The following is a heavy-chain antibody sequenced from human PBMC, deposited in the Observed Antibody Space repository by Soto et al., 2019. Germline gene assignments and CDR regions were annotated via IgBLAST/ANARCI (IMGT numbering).Heavy chain of an antibody. CDR2: LSGSGGTT. CDR3: AKQRAGYGSGSDTFYLDF. Sequence: PGGSLRLSCSPSGFTFSTYAMNWVRQAPGEGLEWVSALSGSGGTTYYADSVRGRFTISIDNSKNTLFLQMSSLRAEDTALYYCAKQRAGYGSGSDTFYLDFWGQGTLVTVSS. D-gene: IGHD3-10*01. V-gene: IGHV3-23*01. CDR1: GFTFSTYA. J-gene: IGHJ4*02.